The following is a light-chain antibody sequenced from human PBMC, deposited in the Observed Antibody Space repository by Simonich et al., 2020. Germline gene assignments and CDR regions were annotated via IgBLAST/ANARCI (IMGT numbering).Light chain of an antibody. Sequence: DIVMTQSPDSLAVSLGERATINCKSSRSVLYSSNNKNYLAWYQQKPGQPPKLHIYCASTRESGVPDRFSGSGSGTDFTLTISSLQAEDVAVYYCQQYYSTPWTFGQGTKVEIK. J-gene: IGKJ1*01. CDR2: CAS. V-gene: IGKV4-1*01. CDR1: RSVLYSSNNKNY. CDR3: QQYYSTPWT.